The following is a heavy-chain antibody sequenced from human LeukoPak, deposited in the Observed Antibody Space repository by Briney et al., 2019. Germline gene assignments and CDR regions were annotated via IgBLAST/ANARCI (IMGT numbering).Heavy chain of an antibody. D-gene: IGHD1/OR15-1a*01. J-gene: IGHJ4*02. CDR1: GYTFTSYG. CDR2: ISGYNGNT. V-gene: IGHV1-18*01. CDR3: ARDLEQHSDY. Sequence: ASVKVSCKASGYTFTSYGISWVRQAPGHGLEWMGLISGYNGNTNYAQTLQGRVTMTTDTSTRTAYMELRSLRSDDTAVYYCARDLEQHSDYWGQGTLVTVSS.